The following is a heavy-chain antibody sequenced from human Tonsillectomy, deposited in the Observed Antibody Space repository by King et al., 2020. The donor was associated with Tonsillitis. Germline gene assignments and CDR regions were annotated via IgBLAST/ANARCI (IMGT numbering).Heavy chain of an antibody. D-gene: IGHD3-22*01. J-gene: IGHJ4*02. CDR2: INHSGGT. V-gene: IGHV4-34*01. CDR3: ARFAGTYYYDSSGYFFDY. CDR1: GVSFSGYS. Sequence: QVQLQQWGAGLLKPSETLSLTCAVYGVSFSGYSWSWIRQPPGKGLEWIGEINHSGGTNYNPSLKSRVIISVDTSKNQFSLRLSSVTAADTAVYYCARFAGTYYYDSSGYFFDYWGQGTLVTVSS.